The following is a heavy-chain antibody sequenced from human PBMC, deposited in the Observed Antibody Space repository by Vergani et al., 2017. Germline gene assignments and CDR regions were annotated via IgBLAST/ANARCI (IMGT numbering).Heavy chain of an antibody. Sequence: QVQLVQSGGGVVQPGGSLRLSCVASGFTFNRYGMQWVRQAPGKGLEWVAYVLCDGSNEYYAHSVKGRFIVSRDNSNDALYLQMDSLRTDDTAVYYCARDLAYCHEGSCALWGQGSVVTVSS. CDR2: VLCDGSNE. D-gene: IGHD2-15*01. V-gene: IGHV3-30*02. CDR3: ARDLAYCHEGSCAL. CDR1: GFTFNRYG. J-gene: IGHJ4*02.